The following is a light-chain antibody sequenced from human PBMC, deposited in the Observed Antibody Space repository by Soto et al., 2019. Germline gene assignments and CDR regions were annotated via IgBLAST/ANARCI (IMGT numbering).Light chain of an antibody. CDR2: EVS. J-gene: IGLJ2*01. CDR1: SSDVGGYNY. V-gene: IGLV2-8*01. Sequence: QSVTISCTGTSSDVGGYNYVSWYQQHPGKAPKLMIYEVSKRPSGVPDRFSGSKSGNTASLTVSGLQAEDEADYYCSSYAGSNNLVFGGGTKLTV. CDR3: SSYAGSNNLV.